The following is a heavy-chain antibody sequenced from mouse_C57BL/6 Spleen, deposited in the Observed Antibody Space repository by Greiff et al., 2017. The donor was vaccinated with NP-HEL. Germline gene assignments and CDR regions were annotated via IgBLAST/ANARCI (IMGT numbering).Heavy chain of an antibody. V-gene: IGHV5-4*01. CDR3: ARDGVSTMTYYAMDY. CDR1: GFTFSSYA. J-gene: IGHJ4*01. D-gene: IGHD2-4*01. CDR2: ISDGGSYT. Sequence: EVKVVESGGGLVKPGGSLKLSCAASGFTFSSYAMSWVRQTPEKRLEWVATISDGGSYTYYPDNVKGRFTISRDNAKNNLYLQMSHLESEDTAMYYCARDGVSTMTYYAMDYWGQGTSVTVSS.